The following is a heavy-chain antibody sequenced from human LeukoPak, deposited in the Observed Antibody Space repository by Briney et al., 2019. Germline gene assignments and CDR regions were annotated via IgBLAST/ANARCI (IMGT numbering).Heavy chain of an antibody. V-gene: IGHV3-30*02. J-gene: IGHJ5*02. Sequence: GGSLRLSCAASGFNVSDNYISWVRQAPGRGLEWVAYIRPDGRSTFYLDAVEGRFTISRDNSRNTVFLQMTNLRHEDTALYYCTTSLLDHWGQGALVPVTS. D-gene: IGHD1-1*01. CDR1: GFNVSDNY. CDR3: TTSLLDH. CDR2: IRPDGRST.